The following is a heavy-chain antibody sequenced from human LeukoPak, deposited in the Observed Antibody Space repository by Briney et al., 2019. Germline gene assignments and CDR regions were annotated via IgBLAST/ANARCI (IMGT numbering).Heavy chain of an antibody. CDR2: ISYDGSNK. J-gene: IGHJ4*02. CDR3: AKALEIFGVVSHSIDY. CDR1: GFTFSSYG. V-gene: IGHV3-30*18. D-gene: IGHD3-3*01. Sequence: PGGSLRLSCAASGFTFSSYGMHWVRQAPGKGLEWVAVISYDGSNKYYADSVKGRFTISRDNSKNTLYLQMNSLRAEDTAVYYCAKALEIFGVVSHSIDYWGQGTLVTVSS.